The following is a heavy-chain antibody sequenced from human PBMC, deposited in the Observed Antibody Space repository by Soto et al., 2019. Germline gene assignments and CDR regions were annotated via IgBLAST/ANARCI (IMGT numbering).Heavy chain of an antibody. CDR1: GGSIRTSY. J-gene: IGHJ4*02. D-gene: IGHD2-15*01. CDR2: IYYTGFT. Sequence: PSETLSLTCNVSGGSIRTSYWTWIRQPPGKGLEWIGYIYYTGFTHYSTSLGGRVTISIDTSKSQFSLSLSFVTAADTSVYYCATMGTPATGLYFFDYWGQRSPVTVSS. CDR3: ATMGTPATGLYFFDY. V-gene: IGHV4-59*08.